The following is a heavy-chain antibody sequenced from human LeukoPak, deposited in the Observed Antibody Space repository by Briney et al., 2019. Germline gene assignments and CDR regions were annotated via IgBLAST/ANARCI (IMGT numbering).Heavy chain of an antibody. CDR1: GGSISSSSYY. J-gene: IGHJ4*02. V-gene: IGHV4-39*01. CDR2: IYYSGST. Sequence: PSETLSLTCTVSGGSISSSSYYWGWIRQPPGKGLEWIGSIYYSGSTYYNPSLKSRVTISVDTSKNQFSLKLSSVTAADTAVYYCARGRGSGGWYPGRFHFDYWGQGTLVTVSS. CDR3: ARGRGSGGWYPGRFHFDY. D-gene: IGHD6-19*01.